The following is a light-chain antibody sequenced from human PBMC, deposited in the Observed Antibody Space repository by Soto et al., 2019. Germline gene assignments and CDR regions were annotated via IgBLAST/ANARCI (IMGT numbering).Light chain of an antibody. CDR3: QQYDSLPPFT. CDR2: DAS. CDR1: QDIGNH. V-gene: IGKV1-33*01. J-gene: IGKJ3*01. Sequence: DIQMTQSPSSLSACVGDRVTITCQASQDIGNHLNWYQQKPGKAPRFLIYDASNLETGVPSRFSGSGSGTDFTFTISSLQPEDIATYYCQQYDSLPPFTFGPGTKVDIK.